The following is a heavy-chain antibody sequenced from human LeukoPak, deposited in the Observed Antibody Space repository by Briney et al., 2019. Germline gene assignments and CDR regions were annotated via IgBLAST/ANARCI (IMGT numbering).Heavy chain of an antibody. Sequence: GSLRLSCAASGFTFSSYAMSWVRQPPGKGLEWIASIYYSGTTFYNPSLKSRVTISVDTSKNQFSLNLNSVTAADTAVYYCARQGCVTTSCFFKRAFDIWGQGTMVTVSS. J-gene: IGHJ3*02. V-gene: IGHV4-39*01. CDR3: ARQGCVTTSCFFKRAFDI. CDR2: IYYSGTT. CDR1: GFTFSSYA. D-gene: IGHD2-2*01.